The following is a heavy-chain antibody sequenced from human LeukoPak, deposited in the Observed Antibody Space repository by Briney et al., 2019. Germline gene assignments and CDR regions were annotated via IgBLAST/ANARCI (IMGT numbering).Heavy chain of an antibody. Sequence: SVKVSCKASGGTFSSYAINWVRQAPGQGLEWMGGIIPIFGTANYAQKFQGRVTITADESTSTAYMELSSLRSEDTAVYYCASYYYDSSGYYRDAFDIWGQGTMVTVSS. J-gene: IGHJ3*02. CDR3: ASYYYDSSGYYRDAFDI. CDR1: GGTFSSYA. CDR2: IIPIFGTA. D-gene: IGHD3-22*01. V-gene: IGHV1-69*13.